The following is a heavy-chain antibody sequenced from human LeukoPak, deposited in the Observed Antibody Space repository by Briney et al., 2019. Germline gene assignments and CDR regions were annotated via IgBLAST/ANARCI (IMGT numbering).Heavy chain of an antibody. CDR3: TSTMIDYYYYYMDV. J-gene: IGHJ6*03. CDR2: IRSKANSYAT. D-gene: IGHD3-22*01. CDR1: GFTFSGSA. Sequence: GGSLRLSCAASGFTFSGSAMHWVRQASGKGLEWVGRIRSKANSYATAYAASVKGRFTISRDDSKNTAYLRMNSLKTEDTAVYYCTSTMIDYYYYYMDVWGKGTTVTVSS. V-gene: IGHV3-73*01.